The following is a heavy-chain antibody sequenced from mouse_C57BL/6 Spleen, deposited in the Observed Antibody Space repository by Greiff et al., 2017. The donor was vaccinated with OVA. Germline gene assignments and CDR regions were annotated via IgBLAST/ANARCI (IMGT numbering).Heavy chain of an antibody. Sequence: VQLQQSGAELVKPGASVKISCKASGYAFSSYWMNWVKQRPGKGLEWIGQIYPGDGDTNYNGKFKGKATLTADKSSSTAYMQLSSLTSEDSAVYFCARLDYEYDGYFDVWGTGTTVTVSS. J-gene: IGHJ1*03. V-gene: IGHV1-80*01. D-gene: IGHD2-4*01. CDR3: ARLDYEYDGYFDV. CDR2: IYPGDGDT. CDR1: GYAFSSYW.